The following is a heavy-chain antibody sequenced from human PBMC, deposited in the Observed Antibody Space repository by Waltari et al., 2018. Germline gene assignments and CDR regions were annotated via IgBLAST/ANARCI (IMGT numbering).Heavy chain of an antibody. J-gene: IGHJ4*02. V-gene: IGHV3-48*04. CDR3: ATLYDYIWGSYRLLEDY. CDR2: ISSSSSTI. CDR1: GFTFSSYS. D-gene: IGHD3-16*02. Sequence: EVQLVESGGGLVQPGGSLRLSCAASGFTFSSYSMNWVRQAPGKGLEWVSYISSSSSTIYYADSVKGRFTISRDNAKNSLYLQMNSLRAEDTAVYYCATLYDYIWGSYRLLEDYWGQGTLVTVSS.